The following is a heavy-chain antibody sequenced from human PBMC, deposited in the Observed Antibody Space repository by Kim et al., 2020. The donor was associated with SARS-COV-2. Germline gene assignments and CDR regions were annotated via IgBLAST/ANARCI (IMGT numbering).Heavy chain of an antibody. Sequence: GGSLRLSCAASGFTFSGSAMHWVHQASGKGLEWVGRIRSKANSYATAYAASVKGRFTISRDDSKNTAYLQMNSLKTEDTAVYYCTSVGSYYYYYYGMDVWGQGTTVTVSS. J-gene: IGHJ6*02. D-gene: IGHD1-26*01. CDR3: TSVGSYYYYYYGMDV. CDR2: IRSKANSYAT. CDR1: GFTFSGSA. V-gene: IGHV3-73*01.